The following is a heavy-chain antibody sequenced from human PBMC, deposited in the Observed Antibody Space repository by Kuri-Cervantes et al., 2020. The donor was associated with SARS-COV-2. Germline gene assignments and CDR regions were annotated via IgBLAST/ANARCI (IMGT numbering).Heavy chain of an antibody. V-gene: IGHV3-21*01. CDR3: ARDGSSSWRYYYYGMDV. Sequence: GESLKISCAASGFTFSSYSMNWVRQAPGKGLERVSSISSSSSYIYYADSVKGRFTISRDNAKNSLYLQMNSLRAEDTAVYYCARDGSSSWRYYYYGMDVWGQGTTVTVSS. CDR2: ISSSSSYI. CDR1: GFTFSSYS. D-gene: IGHD6-13*01. J-gene: IGHJ6*02.